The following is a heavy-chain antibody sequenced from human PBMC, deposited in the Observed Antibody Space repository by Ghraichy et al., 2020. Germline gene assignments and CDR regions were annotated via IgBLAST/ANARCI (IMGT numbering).Heavy chain of an antibody. D-gene: IGHD2-15*01. V-gene: IGHV3-30*09. CDR3: ARGLGRNSWSFGY. Sequence: GESLNISCAASGFTFNNYAMHWVRQAPGKGLEWVALISYDGATKYDADPVKGRFAISRDNSTNTVYLQMNSLRVEDTAIYYCARGLGRNSWSFGYWGQGILVTVSS. CDR2: ISYDGATK. J-gene: IGHJ4*02. CDR1: GFTFNNYA.